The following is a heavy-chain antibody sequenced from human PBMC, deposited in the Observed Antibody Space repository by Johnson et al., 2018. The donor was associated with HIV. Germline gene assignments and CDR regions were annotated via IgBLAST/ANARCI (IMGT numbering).Heavy chain of an antibody. J-gene: IGHJ3*02. D-gene: IGHD5-12*01. CDR1: GFTFSSYA. CDR2: ISYDGSTK. CDR3: ARSHRYGNMVATIRPFDI. Sequence: QVQLVESGGGVVQPGRSLRLSCAASGFTFSSYAMHWVRQAPGKGLEWVAVISYDGSTKHYADSVKGRLPIARDNAKNSLNLQMNSLRAEDTALYYCARSHRYGNMVATIRPFDIWGQGTMVTVSS. V-gene: IGHV3-30-3*01.